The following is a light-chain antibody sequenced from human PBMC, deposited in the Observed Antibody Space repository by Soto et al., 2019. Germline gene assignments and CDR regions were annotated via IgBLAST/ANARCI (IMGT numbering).Light chain of an antibody. CDR2: EDI. V-gene: IGLV2-23*01. CDR3: CSYAGSRTLV. CDR1: STDVGAYKL. J-gene: IGLJ2*01. Sequence: QSALTQPASVSGSPGQSITISCTGTSTDVGAYKLVSWYQQHPGRVPKLIIYEDIKPTSGVSSRFSGSKSCNTASLTISGLQAEDEADYYCCSYAGSRTLVFGGGTKVTVL.